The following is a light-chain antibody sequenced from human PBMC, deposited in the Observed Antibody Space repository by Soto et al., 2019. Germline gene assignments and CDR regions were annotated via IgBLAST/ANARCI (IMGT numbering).Light chain of an antibody. J-gene: IGLJ3*02. CDR3: FSTDSSGYEMV. V-gene: IGLV3-10*01. CDR2: EAT. CDR1: ALPKKY. Sequence: SYELTQPPSMSVSAGQRARITCSGDALPKKYAYWYQQKSGQAPVLVLYEATKRPSGIPERFSGSSSGTMATLTISEAQVEDEAEYYCFSTDSSGYEMVFGGGTKLTVL.